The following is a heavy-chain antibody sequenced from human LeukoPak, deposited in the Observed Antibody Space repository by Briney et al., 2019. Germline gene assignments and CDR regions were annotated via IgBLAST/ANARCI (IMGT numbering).Heavy chain of an antibody. Sequence: GGSLRLSCAASGFIFSNHWMHWVRQAPGKGLVWVSRISSDGSKINCADSVKGRFTISRDNAKNSLYLQMNSLRAEDTAVYYCALPGYSSSRTLDYWGQGTLVTVSS. V-gene: IGHV3-74*01. J-gene: IGHJ4*02. CDR3: ALPGYSSSRTLDY. CDR1: GFIFSNHW. D-gene: IGHD6-13*01. CDR2: ISSDGSKI.